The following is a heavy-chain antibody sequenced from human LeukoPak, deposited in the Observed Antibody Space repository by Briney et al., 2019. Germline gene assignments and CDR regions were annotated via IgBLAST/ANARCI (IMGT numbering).Heavy chain of an antibody. CDR1: GGSISSYC. V-gene: IGHV4-59*01. CDR2: IYYSGST. Sequence: PSETLSLTCTVSGGSISSYCWSWIRQPPGKGLEWIGYIYYSGSTNYNPSLKSRVTISVDTSKNQFSLKLSSVTAADTAVYYCARGKNWFGPWGQGTLVTVSS. CDR3: ARGKNWFGP. J-gene: IGHJ5*02.